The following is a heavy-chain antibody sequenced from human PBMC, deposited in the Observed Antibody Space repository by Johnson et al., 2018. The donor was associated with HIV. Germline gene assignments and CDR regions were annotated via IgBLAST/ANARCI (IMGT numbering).Heavy chain of an antibody. J-gene: IGHJ3*02. CDR3: AKDLTSFIVGANDAFDI. Sequence: VQLVESGGGVVQPGRSLRLSCAASGFTFSSYGMHWVRQAPGTGLEWVANIKQDGSEKYYVDSVKGRFTVSRDNAKTTLYLQMNSLRSEDTAVYYFAKDLTSFIVGANDAFDIWGQGTMVTVSS. CDR1: GFTFSSYG. CDR2: IKQDGSEK. V-gene: IGHV3-7*01. D-gene: IGHD1-26*01.